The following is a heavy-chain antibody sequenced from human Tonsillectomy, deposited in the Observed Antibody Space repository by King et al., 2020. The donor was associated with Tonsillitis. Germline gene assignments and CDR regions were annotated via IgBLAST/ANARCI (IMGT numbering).Heavy chain of an antibody. Sequence: VQRVESGGGVVQPGRSLRLSCAASGFTFSSYGMHWVRQAPGKGLEWVAVISYDGSNKYYADSVKGRFTISRDNSKNTLYLQMNSLRAEDTAVYYCAKDWMDGSGSYRNYWGQGTLVTVSS. CDR1: GFTFSSYG. D-gene: IGHD3-10*01. V-gene: IGHV3-30*18. CDR3: AKDWMDGSGSYRNY. CDR2: ISYDGSNK. J-gene: IGHJ4*02.